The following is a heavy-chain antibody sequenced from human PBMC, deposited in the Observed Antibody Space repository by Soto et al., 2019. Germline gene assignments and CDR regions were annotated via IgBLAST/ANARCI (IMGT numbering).Heavy chain of an antibody. CDR1: GGTFSRFT. CDR3: AGSGLIAARSLDH. CDR2: IIPILGIA. D-gene: IGHD6-6*01. Sequence: AFVYVSCKGSGGTFSRFTFSSGPQAPGQGLEWMGRIIPILGIANYAQKFQGRVTITADKATSTAYMELGSLRSEDTVVYYCAGSGLIAARSLDHWGQGALVTLSS. J-gene: IGHJ4*02. V-gene: IGHV1-69*02.